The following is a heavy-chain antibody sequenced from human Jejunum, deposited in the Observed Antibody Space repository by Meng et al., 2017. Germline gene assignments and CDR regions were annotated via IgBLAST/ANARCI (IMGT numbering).Heavy chain of an antibody. CDR2: AST. J-gene: IGHJ4*02. CDR1: GGSVSSGSYQ. CDR3: ARDHMGSLDY. D-gene: IGHD1-26*01. Sequence: QVRLQESGPGRVGPSETLSLTCTVSGGSVSSGSYQWTWIRQPPGKGLEWIGYASTNYNPSLKSRVTISLDTSRNQFSLSLSSVTAADTAVYYCARDHMGSLDYWGQGILVTVSS. V-gene: IGHV4-61*01.